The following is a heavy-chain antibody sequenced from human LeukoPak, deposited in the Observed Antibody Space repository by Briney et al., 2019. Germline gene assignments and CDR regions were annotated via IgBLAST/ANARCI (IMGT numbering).Heavy chain of an antibody. CDR2: INHSGST. V-gene: IGHV4-34*01. CDR3: ARDEGHFDY. CDR1: GGSFSGYY. Sequence: SETPSLTCAVYGGSFSGYYWSWIRQPPGKGLEWIGEINHSGSTNYNPSLKSRVTISVDTSKNQFSLKLSSVTAADTAVYYCARDEGHFDYWGQGTLVTVSS. J-gene: IGHJ4*02.